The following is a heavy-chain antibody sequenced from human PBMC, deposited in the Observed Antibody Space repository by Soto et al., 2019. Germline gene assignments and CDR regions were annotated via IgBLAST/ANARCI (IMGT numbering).Heavy chain of an antibody. CDR2: ISAYNGNT. D-gene: IGHD6-6*01. V-gene: IGHV1-18*01. CDR3: ARKSIAAYDY. CDR1: GGPFSSYA. Sequence: ASLKVSCKSSGGPFSSYASSWVRQAPGQGLEWMGWISAYNGNTNYAQKLQGRVTMTTDTSTSTAYMELRSLRSDDTAVYYCARKSIAAYDYWGQGTLVTVSS. J-gene: IGHJ4*02.